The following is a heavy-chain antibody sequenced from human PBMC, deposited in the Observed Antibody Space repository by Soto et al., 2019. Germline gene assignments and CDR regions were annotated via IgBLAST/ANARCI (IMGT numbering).Heavy chain of an antibody. CDR2: IKQDGSEK. Sequence: GGSLRLSCAASGFTFSSYWMSWVRQAPGKGLEWVANIKQDGSEKYYVDSVKGRFTISRDNAKNSLYLQMNSLRAEDTAVYYCARDRGRNFWSGYYGMDVWGQGTTVTVSS. J-gene: IGHJ6*02. D-gene: IGHD3-3*01. V-gene: IGHV3-7*01. CDR3: ARDRGRNFWSGYYGMDV. CDR1: GFTFSSYW.